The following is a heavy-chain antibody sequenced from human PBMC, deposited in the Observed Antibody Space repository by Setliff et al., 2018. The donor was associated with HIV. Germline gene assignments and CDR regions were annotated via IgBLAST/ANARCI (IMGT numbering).Heavy chain of an antibody. Sequence: ASVKVSCKASGYTFTSYGVSWVRQAPGRGLEWMGGIIPIFGTANYAQKFEGRVTITTDESTSTAYMELSSLRSEDTAVYYCAREARGGYFDYWGQGTLVTVSS. J-gene: IGHJ4*02. CDR2: IIPIFGTA. V-gene: IGHV1-69*05. CDR3: AREARGGYFDY. D-gene: IGHD2-15*01. CDR1: GYTFTSYG.